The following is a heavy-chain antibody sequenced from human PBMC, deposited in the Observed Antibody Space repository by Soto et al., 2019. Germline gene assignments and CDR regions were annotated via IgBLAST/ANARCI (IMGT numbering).Heavy chain of an antibody. CDR2: VITKTDGGTT. CDR1: GFTFNTAW. CDR3: TKGIASSD. Sequence: EVQLVESGGDLLKPGGSLRLSCSASGFTFNTAWMNWVRQAPGKGLEWVGRVITKTDGGTTDYAAPVKGRFTISRDDSENTLYLQMNSLKTEDTAVYYCTKGIASSDWGQGTLVTVSS. D-gene: IGHD6-13*01. V-gene: IGHV3-15*01. J-gene: IGHJ4*02.